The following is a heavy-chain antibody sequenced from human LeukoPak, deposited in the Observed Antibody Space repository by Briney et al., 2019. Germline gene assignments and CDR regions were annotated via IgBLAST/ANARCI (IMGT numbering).Heavy chain of an antibody. CDR3: AKEGSIFGVAIRPYYFDY. CDR2: ISYDGSNK. CDR1: GFTFSSYG. Sequence: PGGSLRLSCAASGFTFSSYGMHWVRQAPGKGLEWVAVISYDGSNKYYADSVKGRFTISRDNSKNTLYLQMDSLRAEDTAVYYCAKEGSIFGVAIRPYYFDYWGQGTLVTVSS. D-gene: IGHD3-3*01. J-gene: IGHJ4*02. V-gene: IGHV3-30*18.